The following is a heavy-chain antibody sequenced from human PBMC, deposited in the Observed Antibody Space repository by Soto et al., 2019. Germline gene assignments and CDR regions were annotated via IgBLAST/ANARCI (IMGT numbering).Heavy chain of an antibody. J-gene: IGHJ3*02. CDR3: ARDPDHFGVVIIPGAFDI. V-gene: IGHV3-48*01. D-gene: IGHD3-3*01. CDR1: GFTFSSYS. CDR2: ISISSSTI. Sequence: QTGGSLRLSCAASGFTFSSYSMNWVRQAPGKGLEWVSYISISSSTIYYADSVKGRFTISRDNAKNSLYLQMNSLRAEDTAVYYCARDPDHFGVVIIPGAFDIWGQGTMVTVSS.